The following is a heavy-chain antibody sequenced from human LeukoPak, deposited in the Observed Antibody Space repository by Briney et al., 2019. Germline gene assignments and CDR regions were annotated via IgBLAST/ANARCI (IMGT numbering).Heavy chain of an antibody. CDR2: IKQDGSEK. D-gene: IGHD2-15*01. Sequence: PGGSLRLSCAASGFTFSNVWMSWVRQAPGKGLEWVANIKQDGSEKYYVDSVKGRFTISRDNAKNSLYLQMNSLRAEDTAVYYCAREGYCSGGSCYSGYWGQGTLVTVSS. CDR3: AREGYCSGGSCYSGY. CDR1: GFTFSNVW. V-gene: IGHV3-7*04. J-gene: IGHJ4*02.